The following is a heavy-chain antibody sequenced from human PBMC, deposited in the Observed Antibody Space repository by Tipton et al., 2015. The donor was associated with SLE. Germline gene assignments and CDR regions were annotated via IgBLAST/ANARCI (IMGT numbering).Heavy chain of an antibody. J-gene: IGHJ3*02. D-gene: IGHD3-22*01. V-gene: IGHV4-59*12. CDR1: GDSISSYY. Sequence: TLSLTCTVSGDSISSYYWGWIRQPPGKGLEWIAYIYYSGSTDYNPSLKSRVTISVDTSKNQFSLKLSSVTAADTAVYYCARRRRYYYDSSGYWGEGFDIWGQGTMDTVSS. CDR2: IYYSGST. CDR3: ARRRRYYYDSSGYWGEGFDI.